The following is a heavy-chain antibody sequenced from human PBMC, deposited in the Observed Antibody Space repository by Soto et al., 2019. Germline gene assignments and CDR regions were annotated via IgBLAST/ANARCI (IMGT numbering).Heavy chain of an antibody. CDR2: ISTSGST. Sequence: SETLSLTCTVSGGSLSSYYWSWIRQPAGKGLEWIGRISTSGSTNYNPSLKSRVTMSVDTSKNQFSLRLSSVTAADTAVYYCARGQRFSDWFDPWGQGTLVTV. D-gene: IGHD3-3*01. J-gene: IGHJ5*02. CDR1: GGSLSSYY. CDR3: ARGQRFSDWFDP. V-gene: IGHV4-4*07.